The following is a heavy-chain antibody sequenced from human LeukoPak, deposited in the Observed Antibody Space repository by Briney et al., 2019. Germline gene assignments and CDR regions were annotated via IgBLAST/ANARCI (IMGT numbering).Heavy chain of an antibody. CDR2: INSNSGGT. CDR3: ATQGGYCRSTSFYSDY. Sequence: GASGKVSCKASGYTFTCYYMHWVRQAPGQGVEWMGWINSNSGGTNYAQKFQGRVTMTRDTSISTAYMELSRLRSDDTAVYYCATQGGYCRSTSFYSDYWGKVTLVTVSS. D-gene: IGHD2-2*01. V-gene: IGHV1-2*02. J-gene: IGHJ4*02. CDR1: GYTFTCYY.